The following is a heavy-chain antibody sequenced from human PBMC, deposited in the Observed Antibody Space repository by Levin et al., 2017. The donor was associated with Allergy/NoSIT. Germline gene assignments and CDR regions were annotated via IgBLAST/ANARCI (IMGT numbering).Heavy chain of an antibody. V-gene: IGHV3-53*01. CDR2: IYSGGST. CDR3: ARAGDFWSGSNWFDP. Sequence: GGSLRLSCAASGFTISSNYMSWVRQAPGKGLEWVSVIYSGGSTYYADSVKGRFTISRDNSKNTLYLQMNSLRAEDTAVYYCARAGDFWSGSNWFDPWGQGTLVTVSS. J-gene: IGHJ5*02. D-gene: IGHD3-3*01. CDR1: GFTISSNY.